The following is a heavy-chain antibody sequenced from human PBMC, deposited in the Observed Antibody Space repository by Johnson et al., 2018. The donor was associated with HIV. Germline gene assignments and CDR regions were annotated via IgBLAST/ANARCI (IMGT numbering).Heavy chain of an antibody. CDR2: IKSKTDGGTT. CDR1: GFTFSNAW. Sequence: EVQVLESGGGLVKPGGSLRLSCAASGFTFSNAWMSWVRQAPGKGLEWVGRIKSKTDGGTTDYAAPVKGRFTISRHDSKNTLYLQMNSLKTEDTAVYYCTTGRLSAYSSSWDDAFDIWGQGTMVTVSS. J-gene: IGHJ3*02. D-gene: IGHD6-13*01. V-gene: IGHV3-15*01. CDR3: TTGRLSAYSSSWDDAFDI.